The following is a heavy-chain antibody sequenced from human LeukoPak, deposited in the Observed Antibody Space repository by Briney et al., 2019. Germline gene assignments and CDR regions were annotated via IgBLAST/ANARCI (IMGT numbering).Heavy chain of an antibody. V-gene: IGHV3-33*01. Sequence: GGSLRLSCAASGFTFSSYGMHWVRHAPGKGLEWVAVIWYDGSNKYYADSVKGRFTISRDNSKNTLYLQMNSLRAEDTAVYYCARGATISHLGAGYWGQGTLVTVSS. J-gene: IGHJ4*02. CDR3: ARGATISHLGAGY. D-gene: IGHD3-16*01. CDR2: IWYDGSNK. CDR1: GFTFSSYG.